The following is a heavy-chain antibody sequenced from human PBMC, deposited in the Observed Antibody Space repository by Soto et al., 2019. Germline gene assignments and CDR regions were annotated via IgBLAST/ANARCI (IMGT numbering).Heavy chain of an antibody. J-gene: IGHJ6*03. CDR3: ARLDYSNSPYYYYYMDV. D-gene: IGHD4-4*01. V-gene: IGHV4-59*01. Sequence: SETLSLTCTVSGGSISSYYWSWIRQPPGKGLEWIGYIYYSGSTNYNPSLKSRVTISVDTSKNQFSLKLSSVTAADTAVYYCARLDYSNSPYYYYYMDVWGKGTTVTVSS. CDR1: GGSISSYY. CDR2: IYYSGST.